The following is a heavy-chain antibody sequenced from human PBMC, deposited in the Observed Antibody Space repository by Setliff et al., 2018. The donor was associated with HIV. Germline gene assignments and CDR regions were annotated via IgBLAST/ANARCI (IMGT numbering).Heavy chain of an antibody. CDR3: ARDESRGDWESFGY. CDR2: ITPIFGTT. D-gene: IGHD2-21*01. J-gene: IGHJ4*02. Sequence: RASVKVSCKSSEGTFTAYAISWVRQAPGQGLEWMGRITPIFGTTNYAQKFQGRVTITADRSTSTTYMELSSLRSEDTAMYYCARDESRGDWESFGYWGQGTRVTVSS. V-gene: IGHV1-69*06. CDR1: EGTFTAYA.